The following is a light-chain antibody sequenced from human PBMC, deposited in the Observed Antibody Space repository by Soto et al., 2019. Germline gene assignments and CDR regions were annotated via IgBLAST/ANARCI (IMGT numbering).Light chain of an antibody. CDR2: GAS. V-gene: IGKV3-20*01. CDR3: TQYGTPPGT. CDR1: QSVSSSY. J-gene: IGKJ1*01. Sequence: EIVLTQSPGTLSLSPGERATLSCRASQSVSSSYLAWYQQRPGQAPRLLIYGASTRATGIPDSFRGRRSGTYFTLTVRRLDPEDFAVYHCTQYGTPPGTFGQGTKVEIK.